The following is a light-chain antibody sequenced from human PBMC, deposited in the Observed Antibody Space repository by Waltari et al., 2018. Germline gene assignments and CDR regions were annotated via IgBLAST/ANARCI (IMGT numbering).Light chain of an antibody. Sequence: DIQMTQPPSSLSASVGERVTITCQASHDISNYLNWYQQKPGKAPKLLIYDASNLETGVPSRFSGSGSGTDFTFTISSLQPEDIATYYCQQYDNLPITFGQGTRLEIK. CDR2: DAS. V-gene: IGKV1-33*01. J-gene: IGKJ5*01. CDR1: HDISNY. CDR3: QQYDNLPIT.